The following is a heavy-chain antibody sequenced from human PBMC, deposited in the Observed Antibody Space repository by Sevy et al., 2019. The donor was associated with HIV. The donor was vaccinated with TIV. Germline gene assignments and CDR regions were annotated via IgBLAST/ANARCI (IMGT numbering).Heavy chain of an antibody. CDR1: GFTFSSYA. V-gene: IGHV3-23*01. J-gene: IGHJ6*02. Sequence: GESLKISCAASGFTFSSYAMSWVRQAPGKGLEWVSAISGSGGSTYYADSVKGRFTISRDNSKNTLYLQMNSLRAEDTAVYYCAKDLRFGKGGRGGYYYGMDVWGQGTTVTVSS. D-gene: IGHD5-12*01. CDR2: ISGSGGST. CDR3: AKDLRFGKGGRGGYYYGMDV.